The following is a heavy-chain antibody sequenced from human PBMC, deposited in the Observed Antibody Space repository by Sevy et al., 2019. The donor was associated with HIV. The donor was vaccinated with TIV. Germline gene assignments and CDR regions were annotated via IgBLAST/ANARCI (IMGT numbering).Heavy chain of an antibody. CDR1: GFTFSSYA. D-gene: IGHD2-2*01. V-gene: IGHV3-7*03. CDR2: IKRDGSEK. Sequence: GGSQRLSCAASGFTFSSYAMSWVRQAPGKGLEWVANIKRDGSEKYYVASVKGRFTISRDNAKNSLYLQMNSLRAEDTAVYYCARDCSSTSCLWGMDVWGQGTTVTVSS. J-gene: IGHJ6*02. CDR3: ARDCSSTSCLWGMDV.